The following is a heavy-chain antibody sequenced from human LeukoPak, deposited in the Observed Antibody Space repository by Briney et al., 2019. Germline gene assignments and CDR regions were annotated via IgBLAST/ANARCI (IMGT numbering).Heavy chain of an antibody. J-gene: IGHJ4*02. Sequence: VASVKVSCKASGYTFTGYYMHWVRQAPGQGLEWMGWINPNSGGTNYAQKFQGRVTMTRDTSISTAYMELSRLRSDDTAVYFCARGMGFCSGGFCYAYWGQGTLVTVSS. CDR2: INPNSGGT. CDR3: ARGMGFCSGGFCYAY. D-gene: IGHD2-15*01. V-gene: IGHV1-2*02. CDR1: GYTFTGYY.